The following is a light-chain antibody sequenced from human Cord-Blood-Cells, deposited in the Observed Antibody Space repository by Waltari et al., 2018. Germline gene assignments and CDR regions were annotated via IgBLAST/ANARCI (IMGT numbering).Light chain of an antibody. CDR1: QSVSSY. CDR3: QQRSNWPPIT. V-gene: IGKV3-11*01. CDR2: DAS. J-gene: IGKJ5*01. Sequence: EIVLTQSLATLSLSPGERATFPCRDSQSVSSYLAWYQQKPGQAPRLLIYDASNRATGIPARFSGSGSGTDFTLTISSLEPEDFAVYYCQQRSNWPPITFGQGTRLEIK.